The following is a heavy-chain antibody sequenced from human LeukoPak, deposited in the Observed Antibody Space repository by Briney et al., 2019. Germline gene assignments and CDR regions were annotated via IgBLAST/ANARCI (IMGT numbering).Heavy chain of an antibody. CDR2: INQEGSEK. CDR3: ARDEN. Sequence: GGSLRLSCAASGFTFSRSWMSWVRQAPGKGLEWVANINQEGSEKYYVDSVKGRFTISKDNAKNSLYLQMNSLRAEDTAVYYCARDENWGQGTLVTVSS. CDR1: GFTFSRSW. V-gene: IGHV3-7*01. J-gene: IGHJ4*02.